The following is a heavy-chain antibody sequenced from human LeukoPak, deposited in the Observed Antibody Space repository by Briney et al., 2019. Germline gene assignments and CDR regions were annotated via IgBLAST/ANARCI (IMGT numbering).Heavy chain of an antibody. Sequence: GRSLSLSCAASGFTFNNAWMGGVRQAPGKGLEWVGGIKRKNDGGTTDYTAHVKSRFTISRHDSKNTVYLEMNSLKTEDTAEYYCTTDTHCSTIGCRGPNYYYGLDVWGQGTTVTVSS. J-gene: IGHJ6*02. V-gene: IGHV3-15*01. CDR2: IKRKNDGGTT. CDR1: GFTFNNAW. CDR3: TTDTHCSTIGCRGPNYYYGLDV. D-gene: IGHD2-2*01.